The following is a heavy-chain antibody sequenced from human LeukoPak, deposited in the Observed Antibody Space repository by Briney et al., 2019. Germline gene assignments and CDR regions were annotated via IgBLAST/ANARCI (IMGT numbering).Heavy chain of an antibody. CDR2: ISSSSSYT. J-gene: IGHJ5*01. Sequence: GGSLRLSCAASGFTFSDYYMSWIRQAPGKGLEWVSYISSSSSYTNYADSVKGRFTISRDNAKNSLYLQMNSLTAADTADYYCAKGSGASCFSATDSWGQGTLVTVSS. CDR1: GFTFSDYY. CDR3: AKGSGASCFSATDS. V-gene: IGHV3-11*03. D-gene: IGHD2-15*01.